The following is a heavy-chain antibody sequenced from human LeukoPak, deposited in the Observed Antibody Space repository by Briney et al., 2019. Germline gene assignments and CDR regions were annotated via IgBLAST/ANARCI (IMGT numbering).Heavy chain of an antibody. CDR1: GYTFTGYY. J-gene: IGHJ3*02. CDR2: INPNSGGT. CDR3: ARVLSSSRRHDAFDI. V-gene: IGHV1-2*02. Sequence: ASVKVSCKASGYTFTGYYMHWVRQAPGQGLEWMGWINPNSGGTNYAQKFQGRVTMTRDTSISTAYMELSRLRSDDTAVYYCARVLSSSRRHDAFDIWGQGTMVTVSS. D-gene: IGHD6-6*01.